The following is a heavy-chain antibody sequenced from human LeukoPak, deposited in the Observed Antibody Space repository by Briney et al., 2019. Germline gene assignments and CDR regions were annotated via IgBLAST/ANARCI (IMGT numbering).Heavy chain of an antibody. CDR3: ARAQSGFWSGYCFDY. CDR2: ISGSGGST. D-gene: IGHD3-3*01. CDR1: GFTFSSYA. J-gene: IGHJ4*02. Sequence: GGSLRLSCAASGFTFSSYAMSWVRQAPGKGLEWVSAISGSGGSTYYADSVKGRFTISRDNAKNSLYLQMNSLRAEDTAVYYCARAQSGFWSGYCFDYWGQGTLVTVSS. V-gene: IGHV3-23*01.